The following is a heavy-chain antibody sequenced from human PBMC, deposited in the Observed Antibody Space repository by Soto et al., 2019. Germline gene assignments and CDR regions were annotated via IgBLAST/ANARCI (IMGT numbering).Heavy chain of an antibody. D-gene: IGHD6-6*01. CDR2: IYYSGST. CDR3: ARDVGYSSSPGHFQH. CDR1: GGSISSYY. Sequence: SETLSLTCTVSGGSISSYYWSWIRQPPGKGLEWIGYIYYSGSTNYNPSLKSRVTISVDTSTSTVYMELSSLRSEDTAVYYCARDVGYSSSPGHFQHWGQGTLVTVSS. J-gene: IGHJ1*01. V-gene: IGHV4-59*01.